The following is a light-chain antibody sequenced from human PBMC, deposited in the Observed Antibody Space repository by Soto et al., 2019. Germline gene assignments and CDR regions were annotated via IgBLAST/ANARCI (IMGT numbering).Light chain of an antibody. CDR1: QSIFYSSNNKNY. J-gene: IGKJ1*01. Sequence: DIVMTQSPDSLSVSLGERAVINCKSSQSIFYSSNNKNYLVWYQQKSGQPPKMLIYWASTRESGVPDRFNGSGSWTDFTLTISNPQAEDVAVYFCQQYFNTPRTFGQGTRVEI. V-gene: IGKV4-1*01. CDR3: QQYFNTPRT. CDR2: WAS.